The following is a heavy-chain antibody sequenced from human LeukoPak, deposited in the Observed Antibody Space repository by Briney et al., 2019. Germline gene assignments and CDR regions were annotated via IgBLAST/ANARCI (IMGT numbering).Heavy chain of an antibody. Sequence: ASVKVSCKASGYTFTGYCMHWVRQAPGQGLEWMGWINPNSGGTNYAQKFQGRVTMTRDTSISTAYMELSRLRSDDTAVYYCARGRGYDFWSGELANDYWGQGTLVTVSS. CDR1: GYTFTGYC. D-gene: IGHD3-3*01. V-gene: IGHV1-2*02. CDR2: INPNSGGT. CDR3: ARGRGYDFWSGELANDY. J-gene: IGHJ4*02.